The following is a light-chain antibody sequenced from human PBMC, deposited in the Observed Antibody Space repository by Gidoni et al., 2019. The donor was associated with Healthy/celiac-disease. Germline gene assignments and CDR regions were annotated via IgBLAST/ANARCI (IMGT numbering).Light chain of an antibody. V-gene: IGKV3-15*01. Sequence: SGERATLSCRASQSVSSNLAWYQQKPGQAPRLLIYGASTRATGIPARFSGSGSGTEFTLTISSLQSEDFAVYYCQQYNNWPPLAFGQGTKVEIK. CDR3: QQYNNWPPLA. CDR2: GAS. CDR1: QSVSSN. J-gene: IGKJ1*01.